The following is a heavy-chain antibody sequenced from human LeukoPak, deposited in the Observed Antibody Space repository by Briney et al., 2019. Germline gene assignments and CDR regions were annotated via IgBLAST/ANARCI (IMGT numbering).Heavy chain of an antibody. Sequence: GGSLRLSCAASGFSFSDYVMTWVRQAPGKGLEWVSSISANGGGTYYADSVKGRFTISRDNSKNTLFLQMNSLRAEDSAVYYCATDREGDPSCYYLVGGQGTLITVSS. D-gene: IGHD3-22*01. V-gene: IGHV3-23*01. CDR3: ATDREGDPSCYYLV. CDR1: GFSFSDYV. CDR2: ISANGGGT. J-gene: IGHJ4*02.